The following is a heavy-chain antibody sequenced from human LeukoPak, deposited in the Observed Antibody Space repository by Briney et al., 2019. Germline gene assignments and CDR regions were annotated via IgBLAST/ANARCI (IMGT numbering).Heavy chain of an antibody. CDR1: GGSISSSNW. V-gene: IGHV4-4*02. CDR3: ARDRYCSGGSCYSLWAWFDP. D-gene: IGHD2-15*01. J-gene: IGHJ5*02. CDR2: IYHSGST. Sequence: SGTLSLTCAVSGGSISSSNWWRWVRQPPGKGLEWIGEIYHSGSTNYNPSLKSRVTISVDKSKNQFSLKLSSVTAADTAVYYCARDRYCSGGSCYSLWAWFDPWGQGTLVTVSS.